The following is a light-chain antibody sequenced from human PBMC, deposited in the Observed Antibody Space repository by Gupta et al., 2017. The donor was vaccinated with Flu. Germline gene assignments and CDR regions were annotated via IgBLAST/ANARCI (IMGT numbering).Light chain of an antibody. V-gene: IGKV4-1*01. CDR3: QQYFNTPWT. Sequence: NCKSSQTVLYNSNNKNYLAWYQKKSGQPPKLLIYGATARESGVPDRFSGSGSGTDFTLTISSLQAEDVAVYYCQQYFNTPWTFGQGTKVEIK. J-gene: IGKJ1*01. CDR2: GAT. CDR1: QTVLYNSNNKNY.